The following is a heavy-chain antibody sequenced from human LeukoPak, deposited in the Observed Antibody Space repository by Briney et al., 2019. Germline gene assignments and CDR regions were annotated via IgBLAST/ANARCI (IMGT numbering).Heavy chain of an antibody. D-gene: IGHD6-19*01. V-gene: IGHV4-59*01. CDR1: GGYISSYY. CDR3: GRELAVAGSGNYFYFYGMDV. CDR2: IYYSGST. J-gene: IGHJ6*02. Sequence: SETLSLTCTVSGGYISSYYWSWIRQPPGKGLEWIGHIYYSGSTNYNPSLKSRVSMSVDTSKSRFSLKVSSVTAADTAVYYCGRELAVAGSGNYFYFYGMDVWGQGTTVTVSS.